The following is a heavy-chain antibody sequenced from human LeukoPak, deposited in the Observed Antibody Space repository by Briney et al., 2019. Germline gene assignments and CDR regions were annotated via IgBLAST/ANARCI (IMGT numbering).Heavy chain of an antibody. CDR1: GYSISSGNY. J-gene: IGHJ4*02. CDR2: IYHSGST. CDR3: ARDGDFYYFDY. V-gene: IGHV4-38-2*02. Sequence: PSETLSLTCTVSGYSISSGNYWGWIRHPPGKGPEWIGSIYHSGSTYYNPSLKSRISISVDTSKNQFSLRLSSETAADTAVYYCARDGDFYYFDYWGQGTLVTVSS.